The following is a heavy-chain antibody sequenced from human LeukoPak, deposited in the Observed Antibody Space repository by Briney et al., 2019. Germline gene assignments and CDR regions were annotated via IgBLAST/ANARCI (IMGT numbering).Heavy chain of an antibody. J-gene: IGHJ4*02. CDR2: ISYSGTT. CDR3: ARDLTGAAAR. CDR1: GGSISSYY. Sequence: SETLSLTCTVSGGSISSYYWSWIRQPPGKGLEWIGYISYSGTTNYNPSLKSRVTISIDTSKNQFSLKLSSVTAADTAVYYCARDLTGAAARWGQGTLVTVSS. V-gene: IGHV4-59*12. D-gene: IGHD6-13*01.